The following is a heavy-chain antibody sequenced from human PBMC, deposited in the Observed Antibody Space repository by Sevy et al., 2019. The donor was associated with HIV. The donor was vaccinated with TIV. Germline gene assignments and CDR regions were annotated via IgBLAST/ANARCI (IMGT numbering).Heavy chain of an antibody. CDR1: GFTFSDYN. J-gene: IGHJ5*01. Sequence: GGSLRLSCAASGFTFSDYNMSWIRQAPGKGLEWVSYITNSASTVYYVDSVKGRFTISRDNAKNSLYLQMNSLRAEETAVYYCARDLRWFDSWGQGTLVTVSS. CDR2: ITNSASTV. CDR3: ARDLRWFDS. V-gene: IGHV3-11*01.